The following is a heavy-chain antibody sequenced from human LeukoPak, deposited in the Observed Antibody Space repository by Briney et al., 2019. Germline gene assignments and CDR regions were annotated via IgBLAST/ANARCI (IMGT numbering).Heavy chain of an antibody. CDR3: ARAKRGYSYGFDY. V-gene: IGHV4-34*01. Sequence: SETLSLACAVYGGSFSGYYWSWIRQPPGKGLEWIGEINHSGSTNYNPSLKSRVTISVDTSKNQFSLKLSSATAADTAVYYCARAKRGYSYGFDYWGQGTLVTVSP. J-gene: IGHJ4*02. D-gene: IGHD5-18*01. CDR1: GGSFSGYY. CDR2: INHSGST.